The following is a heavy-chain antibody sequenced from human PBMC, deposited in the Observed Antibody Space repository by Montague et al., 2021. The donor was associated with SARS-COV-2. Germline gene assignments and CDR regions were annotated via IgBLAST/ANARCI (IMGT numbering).Heavy chain of an antibody. CDR3: ARDQGGYGTVDI. D-gene: IGHD5-12*01. J-gene: IGHJ3*02. CDR1: GFIFSDYY. CDR2: ISGSGSKT. V-gene: IGHV3-11*01. Sequence: SLRLSCAASGFIFSDYYMTWIRQAPGKGLEWVSHISGSGSKTYYAESVKGRFTISRDTANNSVYLQMKFLGAEDTAVYYCARDQGGYGTVDIWGQGTMVTVSS.